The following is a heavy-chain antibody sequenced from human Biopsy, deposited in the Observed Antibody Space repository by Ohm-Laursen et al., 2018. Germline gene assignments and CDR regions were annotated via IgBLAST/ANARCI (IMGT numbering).Heavy chain of an antibody. D-gene: IGHD2-15*01. CDR1: GKTFSDYY. CDR2: INQSGRT. V-gene: IGHV4-34*08. CDR3: GNEVYGRDY. J-gene: IGHJ4*02. Sequence: GTLSLTCEVYGKTFSDYYWSWIRQPPGKGLEWIGQINQSGRTNYNPSLKSRVNISADKSNNQFSLKLTSVTSADTAVYFCGNEVYGRDYWGLGALVTVSS.